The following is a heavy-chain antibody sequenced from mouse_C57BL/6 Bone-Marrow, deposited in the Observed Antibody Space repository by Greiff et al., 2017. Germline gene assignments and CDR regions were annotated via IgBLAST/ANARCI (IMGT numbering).Heavy chain of an antibody. J-gene: IGHJ4*01. CDR2: ISSGGSYT. CDR3: ARWLYAFDY. CDR1: GFTFSSYG. V-gene: IGHV5-6*01. Sequence: EVKLVESGGDLVKPGGSLKLSCAASGFTFSSYGMSWVRPTPDQRLEWVATISSGGSYTSSPDSVKGRVTISRDNAKNTLYLQMSSLKSEDTAMYYCARWLYAFDYWGQGTSVTVSA.